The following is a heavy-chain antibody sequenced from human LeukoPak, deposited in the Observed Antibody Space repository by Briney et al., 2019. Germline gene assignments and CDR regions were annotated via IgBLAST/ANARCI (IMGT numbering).Heavy chain of an antibody. CDR2: ITSSGGTI. CDR1: GFTFSSHG. J-gene: IGHJ6*03. CDR3: ARVYGSGSYHMDV. Sequence: GGSLRLSCVGSGFTFSSHGMHWVRQAPGKGLEWVSFITSSGGTIYYADSVKGRFTISRDNSKNTLYLQMNSLRAEDTAVYYCARVYGSGSYHMDVWGKGTTVTVSS. D-gene: IGHD3-10*01. V-gene: IGHV3-48*01.